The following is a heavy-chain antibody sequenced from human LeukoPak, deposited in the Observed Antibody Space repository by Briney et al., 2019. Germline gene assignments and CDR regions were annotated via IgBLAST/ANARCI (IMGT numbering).Heavy chain of an antibody. D-gene: IGHD2-2*01. J-gene: IGHJ6*03. CDR1: GGSFSGYY. CDR3: ASYCSSTSCYDMDV. CDR2: INHSGST. Sequence: SETLSLTCAVYGGSFSGYYLSWIRQPPGKGLEWIGEINHSGSTNYNPSLKSRVTISVDTSKNQFSLKLSSVTAADTAVYYCASYCSSTSCYDMDVWGKGTTVTVSS. V-gene: IGHV4-34*01.